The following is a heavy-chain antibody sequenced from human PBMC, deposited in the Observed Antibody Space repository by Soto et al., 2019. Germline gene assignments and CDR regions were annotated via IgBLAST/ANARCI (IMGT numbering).Heavy chain of an antibody. D-gene: IGHD1-1*01. CDR2: IKQDGSEK. V-gene: IGHV3-7*01. J-gene: IGHJ3*02. Sequence: PGGSLRLSCAASGFTFSIYWMSWVRQAPGKGLEWVANIKQDGSEKYYVDSVKGRFTISRDNAKNSLYLQMNSLRAEDTAVYYCARGGPVLDTWGQGTMVTVSS. CDR1: GFTFSIYW. CDR3: ARGGPVLDT.